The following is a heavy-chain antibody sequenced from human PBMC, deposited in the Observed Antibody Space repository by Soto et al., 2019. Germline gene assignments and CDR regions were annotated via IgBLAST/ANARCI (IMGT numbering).Heavy chain of an antibody. D-gene: IGHD2-21*02. J-gene: IGHJ6*04. Sequence: PSETLSLTFTVSGDSINGYYWSWIRQSPEKGLEWLGYVYYSGSTHYNPSLKSRVSLSVDTSKNQFSLELSSVTAADTAVYYCARDLWLYCRNDCYAMDVWGKGTTVPVSS. CDR3: ARDLWLYCRNDCYAMDV. CDR2: VYYSGST. CDR1: GDSINGYY. V-gene: IGHV4-59*12.